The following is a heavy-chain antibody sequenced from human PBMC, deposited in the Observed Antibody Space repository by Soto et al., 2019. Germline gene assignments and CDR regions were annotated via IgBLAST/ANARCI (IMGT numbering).Heavy chain of an antibody. V-gene: IGHV3-23*01. CDR1: GFTFSNCA. D-gene: IGHD6-19*01. Sequence: GGSLRLSCAASGFTFSNCAMSWVRQAPGKGLEWVSGISSGGSTSYADSVKGRFTISRDNSEDTLHLQMNSLRAEDTAEYFCAKDDISVAGYFDYWGQGTLVTVSS. J-gene: IGHJ4*02. CDR2: ISSGGST. CDR3: AKDDISVAGYFDY.